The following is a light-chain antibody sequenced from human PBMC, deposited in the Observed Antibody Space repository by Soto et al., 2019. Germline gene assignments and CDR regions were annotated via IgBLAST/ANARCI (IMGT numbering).Light chain of an antibody. V-gene: IGKV3-20*01. CDR3: QQYGSLSRT. J-gene: IGKJ1*01. CDR2: AAS. CDR1: KSVSGRY. Sequence: PADTATLSCRGTKSVSGRYLDWYQHKPGQAPRLLIYAASSRDTGSPERFSGSGSGTDFTLTISSLEPEDFAAYYCQQYGSLSRTFGQGTKVDIK.